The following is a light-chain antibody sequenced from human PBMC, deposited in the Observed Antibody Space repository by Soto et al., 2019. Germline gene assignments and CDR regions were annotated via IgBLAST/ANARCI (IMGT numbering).Light chain of an antibody. CDR2: GGS. CDR3: HHYGDSPPIT. V-gene: IGKV3-20*01. J-gene: IGKJ4*01. Sequence: EIVLTQSPGTLSLSPGERATLSCRASQSVNSRYLAWYQQKPGQAPRLLMYGGSSRATGIPDRFSGSGSGTDFSLTIIRLEPEDFAVYYCHHYGDSPPITFGGGTKVEIK. CDR1: QSVNSRY.